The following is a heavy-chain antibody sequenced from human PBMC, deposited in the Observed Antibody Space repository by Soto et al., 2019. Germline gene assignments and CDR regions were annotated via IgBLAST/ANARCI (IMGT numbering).Heavy chain of an antibody. J-gene: IGHJ4*02. V-gene: IGHV1-2*02. D-gene: IGHD1-26*01. CDR2: INPNSGGT. Sequence: QVQLVQSGPEVKKPGASVKVSCKASGYTFTDYYMQWVRQAPGQGLAWMGWINPNSGGTNSAPKFQGRVSMTRDTTISTAYLELSRRRSDDTAVYYCAGTGGISSWGQGTLVIVSS. CDR1: GYTFTDYY. CDR3: AGTGGISS.